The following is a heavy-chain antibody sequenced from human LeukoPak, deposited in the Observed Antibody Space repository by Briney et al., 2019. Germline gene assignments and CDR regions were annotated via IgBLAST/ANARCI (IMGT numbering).Heavy chain of an antibody. CDR1: GFTFDDYA. CDR3: AKDYGDYVPLGFDY. Sequence: PGGSLRLSCAASGFTFDDYAMHWVRQAPGKGLEWVSGISWNSGSIGYADSVKGRFTISRDNAKNSLYLQMNSLRAEDTALYYCAKDYGDYVPLGFDYWGQGTLVTVSS. J-gene: IGHJ4*02. D-gene: IGHD4-17*01. V-gene: IGHV3-9*01. CDR2: ISWNSGSI.